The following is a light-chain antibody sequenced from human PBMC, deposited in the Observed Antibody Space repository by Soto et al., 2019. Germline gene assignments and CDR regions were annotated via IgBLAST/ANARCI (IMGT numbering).Light chain of an antibody. V-gene: IGKV3-20*01. CDR3: HYGQV. J-gene: IGKJ2*01. CDR2: GAS. Sequence: EIVLTQSPGTLSLSPGERATLSCRASQSFNSIYLAWYQQKPGQAPRLLIYGASRRATGIPDRFSGSGSGTDFTITISRLEPEYFAVYHCHYGQVFGQGTKLEIK. CDR1: QSFNSIY.